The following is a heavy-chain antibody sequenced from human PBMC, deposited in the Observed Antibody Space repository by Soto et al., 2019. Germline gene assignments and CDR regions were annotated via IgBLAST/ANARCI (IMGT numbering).Heavy chain of an antibody. V-gene: IGHV3-23*01. CDR2: ISGSGGST. CDR3: AKESGRYYDIFTGPLS. D-gene: IGHD3-9*01. CDR1: GFTFSSYA. J-gene: IGHJ4*02. Sequence: GGSLRLSFAASGFTFSSYAMSWVRQAPGKGLEWVSAISGSGGSTYYADSVKGRFTISRDNSKNTLYLQMNSLRAEDTAVYYCAKESGRYYDIFTGPLSGGQGTLVTVSS.